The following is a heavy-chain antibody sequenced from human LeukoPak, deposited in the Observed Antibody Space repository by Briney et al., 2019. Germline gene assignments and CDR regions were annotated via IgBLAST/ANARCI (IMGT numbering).Heavy chain of an antibody. CDR2: IYYSGST. J-gene: IGHJ4*02. CDR3: ARVPAAIYFDY. CDR1: GGSLSSGDYY. D-gene: IGHD2-2*02. Sequence: SQTLSLTCIVSGGSLSSGDYYWSWIRQPPGKGLEWIGYIYYSGSTYYNPSLKSRVTIPVDTSKTQFSLKLSSVTAADTAVYSCARVPAAIYFDYWGQGTLVTVSS. V-gene: IGHV4-30-4*01.